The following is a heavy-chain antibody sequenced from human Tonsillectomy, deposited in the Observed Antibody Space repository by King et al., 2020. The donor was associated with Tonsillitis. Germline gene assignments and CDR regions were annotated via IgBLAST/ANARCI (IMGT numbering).Heavy chain of an antibody. D-gene: IGHD3-3*01. V-gene: IGHV5-51*01. CDR2: IYPGDFDT. CDR1: GYSFSNYW. CDR3: AIQSPPGGVIIPGYYYYGMDV. Sequence: QLVQSGAEVKKPGESLKISCKGSGYSFSNYWIGWVRQMPGKGLEWMGIIYPGDFDTRYSPSFQGQVTISADKSISTAYLQWSSLKASDTAMYYCAIQSPPGGVIIPGYYYYGMDVWGQGTTVTVSS. J-gene: IGHJ6*02.